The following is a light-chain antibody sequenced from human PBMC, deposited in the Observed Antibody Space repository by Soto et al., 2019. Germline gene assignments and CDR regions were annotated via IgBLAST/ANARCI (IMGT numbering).Light chain of an antibody. J-gene: IGLJ2*01. CDR2: DDD. V-gene: IGLV1-51*01. CDR1: SSNIGNNY. Sequence: QSVLTQPPSVSAAPGQKVTISCSGSSSNIGNNYVSWYQQLPGTAPKLLIYDDDRRPSGVPDRFSGSKSGTSATLGITGLQTGDEADYYCGAWGGGLSAVAFGGGTQLTVL. CDR3: GAWGGGLSAVA.